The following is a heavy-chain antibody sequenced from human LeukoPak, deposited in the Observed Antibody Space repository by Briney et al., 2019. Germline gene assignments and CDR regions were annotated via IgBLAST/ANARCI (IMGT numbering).Heavy chain of an antibody. J-gene: IGHJ3*02. CDR2: IKQDGNEK. Sequence: PGGSLRLSCTASGIIFSDYWMTWVRQAPGKGLEWVANIKQDGNEKYYVDSVKGRFTISRDNTKSSLFLQMNSLGAEDTAVYYCAAGNAFDIWGQGTMVTVSS. CDR1: GIIFSDYW. CDR3: AAGNAFDI. V-gene: IGHV3-7*01.